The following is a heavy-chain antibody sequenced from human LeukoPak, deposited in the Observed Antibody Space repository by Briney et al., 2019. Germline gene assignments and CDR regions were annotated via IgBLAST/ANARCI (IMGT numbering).Heavy chain of an antibody. CDR3: ARVGQQWPHYYFDY. V-gene: IGHV4-39*07. Sequence: SETLSLTCTVSGGSISSNNYYWSWIRQPPGKGPEWIGSIYYSGSTYYNPSLKSRVTISVDTSKNQFSLKLSSVTAADTAVYYCARVGQQWPHYYFDYWGQGTLVTVSP. D-gene: IGHD6-19*01. CDR2: IYYSGST. J-gene: IGHJ4*02. CDR1: GGSISSNNYY.